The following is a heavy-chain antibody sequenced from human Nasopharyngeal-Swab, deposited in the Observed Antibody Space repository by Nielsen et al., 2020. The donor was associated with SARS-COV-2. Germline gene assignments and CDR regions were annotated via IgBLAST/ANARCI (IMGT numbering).Heavy chain of an antibody. Sequence: WIRQPPGKGLEWIGYIYYSGSTNYNPSLKSRVTISVDTSKNQFSLKLSSVTAADTAVYCCAREKTHYDSSGYYYLWFDPWGQGTLVTVSS. J-gene: IGHJ5*02. CDR3: AREKTHYDSSGYYYLWFDP. D-gene: IGHD3-22*01. V-gene: IGHV4-59*01. CDR2: IYYSGST.